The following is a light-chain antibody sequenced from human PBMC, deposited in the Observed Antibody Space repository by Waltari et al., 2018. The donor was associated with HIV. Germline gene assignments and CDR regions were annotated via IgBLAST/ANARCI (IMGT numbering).Light chain of an antibody. CDR3: GAWYDSLNGPV. V-gene: IGLV1-44*01. J-gene: IGLJ2*01. CDR2: RNT. CDR1: GSNIGSNN. Sequence: QSVLTQSPSASGTPGQRVTISCSGSGSNIGSNNVHWYQQVPGTAPKLLIYRNTRRPSGVPDRFSGSKSGASPSLAISGLQSEDEADYYCGAWYDSLNGPVFGGGTRLTVL.